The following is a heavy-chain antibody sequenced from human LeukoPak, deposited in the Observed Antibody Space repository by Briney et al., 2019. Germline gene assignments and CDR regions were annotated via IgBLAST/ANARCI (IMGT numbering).Heavy chain of an antibody. CDR1: GFTFSSYH. D-gene: IGHD4-17*01. Sequence: GGSLRLSCAASGFTFSSYHMNWVRQAPGKGLEWVSYISSSSSTIYYADSVKGRFTISRDNAKNTLYLQMNSLRAEDTAVYYCAKDKMDGVPPTSYYMDVWGKGTTVTVSS. V-gene: IGHV3-48*01. J-gene: IGHJ6*03. CDR2: ISSSSSTI. CDR3: AKDKMDGVPPTSYYMDV.